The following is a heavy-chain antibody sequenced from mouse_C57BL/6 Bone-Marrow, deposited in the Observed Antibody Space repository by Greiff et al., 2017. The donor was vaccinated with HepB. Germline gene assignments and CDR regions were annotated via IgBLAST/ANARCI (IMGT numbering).Heavy chain of an antibody. J-gene: IGHJ2*01. V-gene: IGHV5-17*01. CDR3: ASLVAGKNYFDY. D-gene: IGHD1-1*01. Sequence: DVQLVESGGGLVKPGGSLKLSCAASGFTFSDYGMHWVRQAPEKGLEWVAYISSGSSTIYYADTVKGRFTISRDNAKNTLFLQMTSLRSEDTAMYYCASLVAGKNYFDYWGQGTTLTVSS. CDR2: ISSGSSTI. CDR1: GFTFSDYG.